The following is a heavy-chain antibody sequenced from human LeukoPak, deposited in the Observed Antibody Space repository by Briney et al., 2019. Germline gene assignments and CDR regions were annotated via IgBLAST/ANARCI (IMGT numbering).Heavy chain of an antibody. D-gene: IGHD3-22*01. CDR2: IYTSGST. CDR1: GGSISSYY. J-gene: IGHJ4*02. Sequence: SETLSLTCTVSGGSISSYYWSWIRQPAGKGLEWIGRIYTSGSTNYNPSLKSRVTMSVDTSKNQFSLKLSSVTAADTAVYYCARHYYDSSGYYRFDYWGQGTLVTVPS. CDR3: ARHYYDSSGYYRFDY. V-gene: IGHV4-4*07.